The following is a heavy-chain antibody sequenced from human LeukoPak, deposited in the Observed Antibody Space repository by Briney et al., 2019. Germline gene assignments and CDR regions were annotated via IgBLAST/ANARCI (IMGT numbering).Heavy chain of an antibody. CDR2: ISGSGGST. CDR3: AKFESYYGDYFCDY. J-gene: IGHJ4*02. Sequence: HAGGSLRLSCAASGFTFSSYAMSWVRQAPGKGLEWVSAISGSGGSTYYADSVKGRFTISRDNSKNTLYLQMNSLRAEDTAVYYCAKFESYYGDYFCDYWGQGTLVTVSS. D-gene: IGHD4-17*01. CDR1: GFTFSSYA. V-gene: IGHV3-23*01.